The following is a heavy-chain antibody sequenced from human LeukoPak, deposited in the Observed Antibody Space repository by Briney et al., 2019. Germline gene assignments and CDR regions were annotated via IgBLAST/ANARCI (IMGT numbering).Heavy chain of an antibody. D-gene: IGHD1-26*01. Sequence: GGSLRLSRAASGFTFSSYSMNWVRQAPGKGLEWVSSISSSSSYIYYADSVKGRFTISRDNAKNSLYLQMNSLRAEDTAVYYCASYSGSYPYYFDYWGQGTLVTVSS. CDR2: ISSSSSYI. CDR3: ASYSGSYPYYFDY. V-gene: IGHV3-21*01. J-gene: IGHJ4*02. CDR1: GFTFSSYS.